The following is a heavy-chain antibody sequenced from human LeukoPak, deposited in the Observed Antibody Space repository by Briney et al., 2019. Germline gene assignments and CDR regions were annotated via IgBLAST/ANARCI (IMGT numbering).Heavy chain of an antibody. J-gene: IGHJ3*02. CDR1: GYTFTSYG. CDR3: AREPLGYGDAFDI. D-gene: IGHD5-18*01. CDR2: ISAYNGNT. V-gene: IGHV1-18*01. Sequence: ASVKVSCKASGYTFTSYGISWVRQAPGQGLEWMGWISAYNGNTNYAQKLQGRGTMTRDTSISTAYMELSRLRSDDTAVYYCAREPLGYGDAFDIWGQGTMVTVSS.